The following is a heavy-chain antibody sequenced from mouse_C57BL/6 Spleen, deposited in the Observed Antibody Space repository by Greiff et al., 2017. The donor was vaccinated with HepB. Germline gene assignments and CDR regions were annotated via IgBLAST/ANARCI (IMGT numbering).Heavy chain of an antibody. J-gene: IGHJ3*01. D-gene: IGHD2-1*01. CDR2: INPNNGGT. CDR1: GYTFTDYY. V-gene: IGHV1-26*01. CDR3: ALPTYGNYAFAY. Sequence: EVQLQQSGPELVKPGASVKISCKASGYTFTDYYMNWVKQSHGKSLEWIGDINPNNGGTSYNQKFKGKATLTVDKSSSTAYMELRSLTSEDSAVYYCALPTYGNYAFAYWGQGTLVTVSA.